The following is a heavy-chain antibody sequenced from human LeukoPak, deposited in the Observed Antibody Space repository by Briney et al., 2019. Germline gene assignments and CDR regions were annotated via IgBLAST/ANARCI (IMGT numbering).Heavy chain of an antibody. CDR3: AKDLASYYYDSSGYYYYGMDV. CDR1: GFTFSSYG. CDR2: ISYDGSNK. D-gene: IGHD3-22*01. J-gene: IGHJ6*02. V-gene: IGHV3-30*18. Sequence: GGSLRLSCAASGFTFSSYGMHWVRQAPGKRLEWVAVISYDGSNKYYADSVKGRFTISRDNSKNTLYLQMNSLRAEDTAVYYCAKDLASYYYDSSGYYYYGMDVWGQGTTVTVSS.